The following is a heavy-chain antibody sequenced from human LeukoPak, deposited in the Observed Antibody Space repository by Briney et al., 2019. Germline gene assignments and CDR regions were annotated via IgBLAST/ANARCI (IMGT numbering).Heavy chain of an antibody. J-gene: IGHJ4*02. CDR3: AKAGPYYYDSSGSIDY. D-gene: IGHD3-22*01. CDR2: IRYDGSSK. Sequence: GGSLRLSCAASGFTFSSYGMHWVRQAPGKGLEWVAFIRYDGSSKYYADSVKGRFTISRDNSKNTLYLQMNSLRAEDTAVYYCAKAGPYYYDSSGSIDYWGQGTLVTVSS. V-gene: IGHV3-30*02. CDR1: GFTFSSYG.